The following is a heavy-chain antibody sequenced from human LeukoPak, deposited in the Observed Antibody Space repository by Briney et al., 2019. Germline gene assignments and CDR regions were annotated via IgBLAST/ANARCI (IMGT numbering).Heavy chain of an antibody. J-gene: IGHJ4*02. V-gene: IGHV3-23*01. CDR1: GITLSNYG. CDR2: ISDSGGRT. CDR3: AKRGVVIRVILVGFHKEAYYFDS. D-gene: IGHD3-22*01. Sequence: GGSLRLSCAVSGITLSNYGMSWVRQAPRQGLELVAGISDSGGRTNYADSVKGRFNISRDNPKNTLYLQMNSLRAEDTAVYFCAKRGVVIRVILVGFHKEAYYFDSWGQGALVTVSS.